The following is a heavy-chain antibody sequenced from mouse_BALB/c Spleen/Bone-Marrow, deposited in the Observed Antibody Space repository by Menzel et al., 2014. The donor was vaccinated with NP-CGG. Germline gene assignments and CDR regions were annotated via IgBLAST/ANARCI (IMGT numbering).Heavy chain of an antibody. CDR3: ARDYYGSTSFAY. D-gene: IGHD1-1*01. CDR2: INPYNDDS. V-gene: IGHV1-14*01. Sequence: VQLQQSGPELVKPGASVKMSCKASGYTFTTYVMHWVKQKPGQGLERIGYINPYNDDSKYNEKFKGKATLTSDKSSSTAYMELSSLTSEDSAVYYCARDYYGSTSFAYWGQGTLVTVSA. CDR1: GYTFTTYV. J-gene: IGHJ3*01.